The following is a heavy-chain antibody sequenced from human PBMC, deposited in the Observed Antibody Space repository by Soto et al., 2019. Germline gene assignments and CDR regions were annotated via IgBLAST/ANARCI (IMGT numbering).Heavy chain of an antibody. V-gene: IGHV3-73*01. Sequence: GGALRLSCAASGFTFSCSAMHWVRQSSGKGLEWVGRIRSKANSYATAYAASVKGRFTISRDDSKNTAYLQMNSLKTEDTAVYYCTPGGQWLANNWFDPWGQGTLVTVSS. J-gene: IGHJ5*02. CDR3: TPGGQWLANNWFDP. D-gene: IGHD6-19*01. CDR1: GFTFSCSA. CDR2: IRSKANSYAT.